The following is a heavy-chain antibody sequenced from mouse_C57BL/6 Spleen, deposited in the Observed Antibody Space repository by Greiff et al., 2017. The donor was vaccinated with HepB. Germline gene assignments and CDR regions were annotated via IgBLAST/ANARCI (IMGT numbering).Heavy chain of an antibody. CDR3: TKPAGTRYFDY. V-gene: IGHV5-17*01. J-gene: IGHJ2*01. CDR1: GFTFSDYG. D-gene: IGHD4-1*01. Sequence: EVKLMESGGGLVKPGGSLKLSCAASGFTFSDYGMHWVRQAPEKGLEWVAYISSGSSTIYYADTVKGRFTISRDNAKNTLFLQMTRLRSEDTAMYYCTKPAGTRYFDYCGQGPTLTVSS. CDR2: ISSGSSTI.